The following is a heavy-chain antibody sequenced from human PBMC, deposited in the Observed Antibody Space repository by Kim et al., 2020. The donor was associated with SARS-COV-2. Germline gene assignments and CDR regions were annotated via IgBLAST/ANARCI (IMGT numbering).Heavy chain of an antibody. J-gene: IGHJ4*02. V-gene: IGHV1-18*01. CDR3: ARSDWNDDY. D-gene: IGHD1-1*01. CDR2: GNT. Sequence: GNTNYAQKLQGRGTMTTDTSTSTAYMGLWSLRSDDTAVYYCARSDWNDDYWGQGTLVTVSS.